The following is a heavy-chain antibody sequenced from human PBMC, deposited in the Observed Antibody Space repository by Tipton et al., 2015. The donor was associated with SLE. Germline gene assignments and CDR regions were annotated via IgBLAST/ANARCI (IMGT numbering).Heavy chain of an antibody. Sequence: SLRLSCAASGFTFSSYGMHWVRQAPGKGLEWVAVISYDGSNKYYADSVKGRFTISRDNSKNTLYLQMNSLRAEDTAVYYCAKAAAAGPSDAFDIWGQGTMVTVSS. J-gene: IGHJ3*02. CDR3: AKAAAAGPSDAFDI. CDR1: GFTFSSYG. V-gene: IGHV3-30*18. D-gene: IGHD6-13*01. CDR2: ISYDGSNK.